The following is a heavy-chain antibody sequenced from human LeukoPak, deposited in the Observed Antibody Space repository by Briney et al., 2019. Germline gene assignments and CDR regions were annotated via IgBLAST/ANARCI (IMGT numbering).Heavy chain of an antibody. V-gene: IGHV4-38-2*01. Sequence: PSETLSLTCAVSGYSISSDNYWVWIRQPPGQGLEWTGGIYHSGSTYYNPSLKSRVTISVDTSKNQFSLKLSSVTAADTAVYYCARGTMVRGVLFDYWGQGTLVTVSS. D-gene: IGHD3-10*01. CDR2: IYHSGST. CDR1: GYSISSDNY. J-gene: IGHJ4*02. CDR3: ARGTMVRGVLFDY.